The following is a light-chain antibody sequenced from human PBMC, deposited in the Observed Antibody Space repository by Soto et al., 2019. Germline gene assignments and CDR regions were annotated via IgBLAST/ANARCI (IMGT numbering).Light chain of an antibody. CDR2: AAS. V-gene: IGKV3-20*01. CDR3: QQYGSSPRT. CDR1: QSVRSSY. J-gene: IGKJ1*01. Sequence: DIVLTQSPDTLSLSPGESATLSCRASQSVRSSYLAWYQQTPGQTPSLLIYAASSRATGIPDRFSGSGSGTDFSLTISRLEAEDFAVYYCQQYGSSPRTFGQGTKVDI.